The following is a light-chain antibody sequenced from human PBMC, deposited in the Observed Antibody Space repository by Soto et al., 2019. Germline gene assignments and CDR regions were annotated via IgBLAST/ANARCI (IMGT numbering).Light chain of an antibody. J-gene: IGLJ2*01. CDR3: SSYTSSSHVV. Sequence: QSALTQPASVSGSPGQSITISCTGTSSDVGGYNYVSWYQQHPGKSPKLMIYDVSNRPSGVSNRFSGSKSGNTASLTISGLPAEDEADYYCSSYTSSSHVVFGRGTKLTVL. V-gene: IGLV2-14*01. CDR2: DVS. CDR1: SSDVGGYNY.